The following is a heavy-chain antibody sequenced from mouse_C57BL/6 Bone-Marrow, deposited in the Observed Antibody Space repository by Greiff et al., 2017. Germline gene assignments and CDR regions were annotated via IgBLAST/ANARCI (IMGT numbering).Heavy chain of an antibody. CDR2: IDPSDSET. CDR1: GYTFTSYW. V-gene: IGHV1-52*01. D-gene: IGHD1-1*01. CDR3: ATTIYYYGSSRFDY. Sequence: QVQLQQPGAELVRPGSSVKLSCKASGYTFTSYWMHWVKQRPIQGLEWIGNIDPSDSETHYNQKFKDKATLTVDKSSSTAYMQLSSLTSEGSAVYYCATTIYYYGSSRFDYWGQGTTLTVSS. J-gene: IGHJ2*01.